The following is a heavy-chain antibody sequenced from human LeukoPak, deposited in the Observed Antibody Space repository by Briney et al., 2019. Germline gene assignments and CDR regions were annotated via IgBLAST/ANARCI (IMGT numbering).Heavy chain of an antibody. CDR1: GYTFTGYY. CDR3: ARCFYCSSTSCYRCFDY. J-gene: IGHJ4*02. CDR2: INPNSGGT. Sequence: GSVKVSCKASGYTFTGYYMHWVRQAPGQGLEWMGWINPNSGGTNYAQKFQGRVTMTRDTSISTAYMELSRLRSDDTAVYYCARCFYCSSTSCYRCFDYWGQGTLVTVSS. V-gene: IGHV1-2*02. D-gene: IGHD2-2*01.